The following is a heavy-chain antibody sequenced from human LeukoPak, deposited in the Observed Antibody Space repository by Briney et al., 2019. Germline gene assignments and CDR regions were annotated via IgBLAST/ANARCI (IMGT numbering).Heavy chain of an antibody. CDR3: ARGYSSSGDYDY. Sequence: GASVKVSCKASGYTFTSYYIRWVRQAPGQGLEWMGIINPSGGSTSYAQKFQGRVTMTRDTSTSTVSIELSSLRSEDTTVYYCARGYSSSGDYDYWGQGTLVTVSS. J-gene: IGHJ4*02. V-gene: IGHV1-46*01. CDR1: GYTFTSYY. CDR2: INPSGGST. D-gene: IGHD3-22*01.